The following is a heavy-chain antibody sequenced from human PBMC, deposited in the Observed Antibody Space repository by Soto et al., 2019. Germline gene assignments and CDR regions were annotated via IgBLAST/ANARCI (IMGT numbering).Heavy chain of an antibody. V-gene: IGHV1-69*13. CDR1: GGTLSSYA. CDR2: IIPIFGTA. Sequence: SVKVSCKASGGTLSSYAISWVRQAPGQGLEWMGGIIPIFGTANYAQKFQGRVTITADESTSTAYMELSSLRSEDTAVYYCATRDGYYYDSSGKYYYYYGMDVWGQGTTVTVSS. D-gene: IGHD3-22*01. J-gene: IGHJ6*02. CDR3: ATRDGYYYDSSGKYYYYYGMDV.